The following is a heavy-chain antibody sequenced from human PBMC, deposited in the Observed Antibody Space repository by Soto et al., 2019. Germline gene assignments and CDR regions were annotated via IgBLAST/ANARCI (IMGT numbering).Heavy chain of an antibody. J-gene: IGHJ3*02. CDR1: GYTFTRYN. D-gene: IGHD2-21*01. CDR3: ARDLPRDLVRGSFDN. V-gene: IGHV1-46*01. Sequence: QAQLVQSGAEVKKPGASANISCKASGYTFTRYNIHWVRQAPGQGLEWMGIIDTRGGSTDYTQRFLSRVTMTRGTSTGTVYIHLRSLGSEDTAIYDCARDLPRDLVRGSFDNWGQGTMDPVSS. CDR2: IDTRGGST.